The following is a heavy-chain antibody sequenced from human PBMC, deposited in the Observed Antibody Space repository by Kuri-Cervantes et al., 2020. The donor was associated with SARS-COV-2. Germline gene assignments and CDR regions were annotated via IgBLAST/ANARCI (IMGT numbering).Heavy chain of an antibody. CDR1: GYTFTGYY. D-gene: IGHD3-22*01. Sequence: ASVKVSCKASGYTFTGYYMHWVRQAPGQGLEWMGWINPNSGGTNYAQKFQGWVTMTRDTSISTVYMELSRLRSDDTAVYYCAGSTPVRRLVIISQGVAFDIWGKGTMVTVSS. CDR3: AGSTPVRRLVIISQGVAFDI. CDR2: INPNSGGT. V-gene: IGHV1-2*04. J-gene: IGHJ3*02.